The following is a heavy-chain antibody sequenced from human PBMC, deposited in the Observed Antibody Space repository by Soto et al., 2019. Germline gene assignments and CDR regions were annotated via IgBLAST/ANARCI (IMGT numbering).Heavy chain of an antibody. J-gene: IGHJ4*02. CDR1: GFTFSSYW. Sequence: EVQLVESGGGVVQPGGSLRLSCAASGFTFSSYWMHWVRQAPGKGLVWVSRVNPDGSDTSYADSVKGRFTISRDNAKNTLYLQMNSLRDEDTAVYYCARVAVGSYYFDYWGQGTLLTVSS. V-gene: IGHV3-74*01. D-gene: IGHD6-13*01. CDR3: ARVAVGSYYFDY. CDR2: VNPDGSDT.